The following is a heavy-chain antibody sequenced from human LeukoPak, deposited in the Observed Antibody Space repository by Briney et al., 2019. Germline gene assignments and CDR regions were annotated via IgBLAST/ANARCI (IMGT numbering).Heavy chain of an antibody. Sequence: GGSLRLSCAASGFTFSSYSMNWVRQAPGKGLEWVSYISSSSSTIYYADSVKGRFTISRDNAKNSLYLQMNSLRAEDTAVYYCARDTRGYDYVWGIHWGQGTLVTVSS. D-gene: IGHD3-16*01. CDR2: ISSSSSTI. CDR1: GFTFSSYS. V-gene: IGHV3-48*04. CDR3: ARDTRGYDYVWGIH. J-gene: IGHJ4*02.